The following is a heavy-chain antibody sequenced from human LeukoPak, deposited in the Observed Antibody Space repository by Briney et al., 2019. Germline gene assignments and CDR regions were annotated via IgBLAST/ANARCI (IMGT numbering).Heavy chain of an antibody. D-gene: IGHD3-9*01. CDR2: INHSGST. Sequence: PSETLSLTCAVYGGSFSGYYWSWIRQPPGKGLEWIGEINHSGSTNYNPSLKSRVTISVDTSKNQFSLKLSSVTAADTAVYYCARGGLRYFDWLLVGYYFDYWGQGTLVTVSS. CDR1: GGSFSGYY. V-gene: IGHV4-34*01. CDR3: ARGGLRYFDWLLVGYYFDY. J-gene: IGHJ4*02.